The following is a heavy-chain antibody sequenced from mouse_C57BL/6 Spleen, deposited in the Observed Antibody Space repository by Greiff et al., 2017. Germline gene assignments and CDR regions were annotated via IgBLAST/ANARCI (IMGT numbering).Heavy chain of an antibody. J-gene: IGHJ4*01. CDR2: INPNNGGT. CDR3: ARSVRGFPYYYAMDY. D-gene: IGHD2-2*01. CDR1: GYTFTDYY. V-gene: IGHV1-26*01. Sequence: VQLQQSGPELVKPGASVKISCKASGYTFTDYYMNWVKQSHGKSLEWIGDINPNNGGTSYNQKFKGKATLTVDKSSSTAYMELRSLTSEDSAVYYCARSVRGFPYYYAMDYWGQGTSVTVSS.